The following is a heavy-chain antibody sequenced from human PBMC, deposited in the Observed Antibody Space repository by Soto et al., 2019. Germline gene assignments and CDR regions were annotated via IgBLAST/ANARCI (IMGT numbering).Heavy chain of an antibody. J-gene: IGHJ4*02. CDR1: GGSISSYY. CDR3: ARGRYYDILTGYYTGDFDY. Sequence: SETLSLTCTVSGGSISSYYWSWIRQPPGKGLEWIGYIYYSGSTNYNPSLKSRVTISVDTSKNQFSLKLSSVTAADTAVYYCARGRYYDILTGYYTGDFDYWGQGTLVTVSS. D-gene: IGHD3-9*01. V-gene: IGHV4-59*08. CDR2: IYYSGST.